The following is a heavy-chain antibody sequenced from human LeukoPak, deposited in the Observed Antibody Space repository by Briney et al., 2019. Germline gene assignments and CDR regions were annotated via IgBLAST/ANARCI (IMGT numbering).Heavy chain of an antibody. CDR1: RFTFSSYA. V-gene: IGHV3-21*01. Sequence: PGGSLRLSCAASRFTFSSYAMSWVRQAPGKGLEWVSSISTSSSYIHYADSVKGRFTISRDNAKNSLYLQMNSLRAEDTAVYYCARGTLNIPGEHGAFDYWGQGTLVTVSS. J-gene: IGHJ4*02. CDR2: ISTSSSYI. D-gene: IGHD1-14*01. CDR3: ARGTLNIPGEHGAFDY.